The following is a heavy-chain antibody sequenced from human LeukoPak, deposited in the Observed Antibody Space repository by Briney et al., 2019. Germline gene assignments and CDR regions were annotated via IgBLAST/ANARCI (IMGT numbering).Heavy chain of an antibody. CDR2: IYYSGST. V-gene: IGHV4-61*08. D-gene: IGHD2-15*01. CDR1: GGSISSGGYY. CDR3: ARHGPQYCSGGSCYSGDAFDI. J-gene: IGHJ3*02. Sequence: TSQTLSLTCTVSGGSISSGGYYWSWIRQPPGKGLEWIGYIYYSGSTNYNPSLKSRVTISVDTSKNQFSLKLSSVTAADTAVYYCARHGPQYCSGGSCYSGDAFDIWGQGTMVTVSS.